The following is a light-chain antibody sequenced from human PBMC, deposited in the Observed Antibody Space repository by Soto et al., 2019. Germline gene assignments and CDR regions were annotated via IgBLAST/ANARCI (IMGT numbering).Light chain of an antibody. Sequence: GDRVTITCRASQSIRDWLAWYQQKPGKAPKLLIYDVSSLESGVPSRFSGSGSETEFTLTISSLFPDDFATYYCQQYNRYWTFGQGTKVDIK. CDR1: QSIRDW. CDR3: QQYNRYWT. CDR2: DVS. J-gene: IGKJ1*01. V-gene: IGKV1-5*01.